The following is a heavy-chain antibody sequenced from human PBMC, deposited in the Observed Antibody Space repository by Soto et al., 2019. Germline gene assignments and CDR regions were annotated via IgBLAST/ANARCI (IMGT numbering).Heavy chain of an antibody. J-gene: IGHJ3*02. D-gene: IGHD3-22*01. CDR3: ARHTSHYDSSGYYYFGAFDI. CDR2: IYPGDSDT. Sequence: GESLKISCKGSGYSFTSYWIGWVRQMPGKGLEWMGIIYPGDSDTRYSPSFQGQVTISADKSISTAYLQWSSLKASDTAMYYCARHTSHYDSSGYYYFGAFDIWGQGTMV. CDR1: GYSFTSYW. V-gene: IGHV5-51*01.